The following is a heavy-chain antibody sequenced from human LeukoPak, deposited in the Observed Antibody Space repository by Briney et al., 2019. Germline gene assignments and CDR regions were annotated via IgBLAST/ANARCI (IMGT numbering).Heavy chain of an antibody. CDR3: TRDPGDGSG. D-gene: IGHD6-19*01. V-gene: IGHV3-49*03. Sequence: GGSLRLSCTASGFTFGDYAVSWFRQAPGKGLEWVGFIRSKAYGGTTEYAASVKGRFTISRDDSKSIAYLQMNSLKTEDTAVYYCTRDPGDGSGWGQGTLVTVSS. J-gene: IGHJ4*02. CDR2: IRSKAYGGTT. CDR1: GFTFGDYA.